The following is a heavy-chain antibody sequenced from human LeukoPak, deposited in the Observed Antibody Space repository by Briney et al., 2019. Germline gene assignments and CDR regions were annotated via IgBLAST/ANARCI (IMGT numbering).Heavy chain of an antibody. V-gene: IGHV4-59*01. CDR1: GGSISSYY. Sequence: SETLSLTCTVSGGSISSYYWSWIRQPPGKGLEWIGYIYYSGSTNYNPSLKSRVTISVDTSKNQFSLKLSSVTAADTAVYYCARAVYDVFDIWGQGTMVTVSS. CDR3: ARAVYDVFDI. D-gene: IGHD2-8*01. CDR2: IYYSGST. J-gene: IGHJ3*02.